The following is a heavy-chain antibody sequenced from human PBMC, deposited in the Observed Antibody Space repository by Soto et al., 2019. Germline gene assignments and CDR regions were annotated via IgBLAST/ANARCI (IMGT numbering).Heavy chain of an antibody. J-gene: IGHJ5*02. CDR3: ARIHYYGSGSDAPGKLPLNWFDP. CDR1: GGTFSSYT. CDR2: IIPILGIA. Sequence: SVKVSCKASGGTFSSYTISWVRQAPGQGLEWMGRIIPILGIANYAQKFQGRVTITADKSTSTAYMELSSLRSEDTAAYYCARIHYYGSGSDAPGKLPLNWFDPWGQGTLVTVYS. D-gene: IGHD3-10*01. V-gene: IGHV1-69*02.